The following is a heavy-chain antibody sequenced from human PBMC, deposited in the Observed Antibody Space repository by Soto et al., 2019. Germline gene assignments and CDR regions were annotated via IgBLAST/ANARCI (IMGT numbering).Heavy chain of an antibody. CDR2: IYYSGST. CDR3: ARGPGDGDDLDY. V-gene: IGHV4-30-4*01. J-gene: IGHJ4*02. Sequence: QVQLQESVPGMLKPSQTLSLTCTVSGGPISSGDYNWSWIRQPLGKGLGWIGYIYYSGSTYYNPSLKSRVTISVDTSKNQFSLKLSSVTAADTAVYYCARGPGDGDDLDYWGQGTLVTVSS. CDR1: GGPISSGDYN. D-gene: IGHD4-17*01.